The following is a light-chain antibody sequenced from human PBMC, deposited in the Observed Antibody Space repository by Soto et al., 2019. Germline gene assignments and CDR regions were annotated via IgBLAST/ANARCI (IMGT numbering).Light chain of an antibody. J-gene: IGLJ3*02. V-gene: IGLV6-57*04. CDR1: SGSIASNY. CDR3: QSYDSSHQV. Sequence: NFMLTQPHSVSESPGKTVTISCTRSSGSIASNYVQWYQQRPGSAPTTVIYEDNQRPSGVPDRFSGSIDSSSNSASLTISGLKTEDEADYYCQSYDSSHQVFGGGTKLNVL. CDR2: EDN.